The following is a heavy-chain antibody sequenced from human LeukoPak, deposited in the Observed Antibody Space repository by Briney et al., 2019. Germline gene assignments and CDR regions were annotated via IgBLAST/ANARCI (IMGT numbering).Heavy chain of an antibody. D-gene: IGHD1-26*01. J-gene: IGHJ4*02. CDR2: INPNSGGT. Sequence: VASVKVSCKASGYTFTGYYMHWVRQAPGQGLEWMGWINPNSGGTNYAQKFQGRVTMTRDTSISTAYMELSRLRSDDTAVYYCASQNSGSYLGHFDYWGQGTLVTVSS. CDR3: ASQNSGSYLGHFDY. CDR1: GYTFTGYY. V-gene: IGHV1-2*02.